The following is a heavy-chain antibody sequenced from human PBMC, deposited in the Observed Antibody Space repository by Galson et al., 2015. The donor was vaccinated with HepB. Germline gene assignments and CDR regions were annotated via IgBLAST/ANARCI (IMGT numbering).Heavy chain of an antibody. CDR1: GYTFTSYY. Sequence: SVKVSCKASGYTFTSYYMHWVRQAPGQGLEWMGIINPSGGSTSYAQKFQGRVTMTRDTSTSTVYMELSSLRSEDTAVYYCARERNYDILTGYSWFDPWGQGTLVTVSS. CDR3: ARERNYDILTGYSWFDP. D-gene: IGHD3-9*01. J-gene: IGHJ5*02. CDR2: INPSGGST. V-gene: IGHV1-46*01.